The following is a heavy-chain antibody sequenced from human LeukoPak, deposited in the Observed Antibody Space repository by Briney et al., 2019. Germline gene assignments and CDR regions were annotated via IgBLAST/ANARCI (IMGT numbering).Heavy chain of an antibody. J-gene: IGHJ4*02. CDR2: IKQDGSEK. Sequence: PGGSLRPSCVASGFTFSSYWMSWVRQAPGKGLEWVANIKQDGSEKYYVDSVKGRFTISRDNAKNSLYLQMNSLRVEDTAVYYCARRYFDYWGQGTLVTVSS. V-gene: IGHV3-7*03. CDR1: GFTFSSYW. CDR3: ARRYFDY.